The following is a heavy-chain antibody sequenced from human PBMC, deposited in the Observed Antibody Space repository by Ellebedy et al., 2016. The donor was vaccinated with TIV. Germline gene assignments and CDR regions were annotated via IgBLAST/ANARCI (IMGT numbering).Heavy chain of an antibody. D-gene: IGHD3-22*01. CDR2: ISSNSGNI. CDR3: ARASDYFDSSAYQYRPLNY. V-gene: IGHV3-48*02. CDR1: GFTFSTYS. J-gene: IGHJ4*02. Sequence: GESLKISCAASGFTFSTYSMNWVRQAPGKGLEWVSYISSNSGNIYYADSVKGRFTISRDNAKNSLYLQMNSLRDEDTAVYYCARASDYFDSSAYQYRPLNYWGQGILVTVSS.